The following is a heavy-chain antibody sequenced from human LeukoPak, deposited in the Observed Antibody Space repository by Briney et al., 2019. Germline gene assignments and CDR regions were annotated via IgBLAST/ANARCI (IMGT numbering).Heavy chain of an antibody. CDR2: TSAYNGNT. CDR1: GYTFTSYG. D-gene: IGHD3-3*01. Sequence: GASVKVSCKASGYTFTSYGISWVRQAPGQGLEWMGWTSAYNGNTNYAQKLQGRVTMTTDTSTSTAYMELRSLRSDDTAVYYCAREAPYDFWSGYSTGKVYYYYYYGMDVWGQGTTVTVSS. J-gene: IGHJ6*02. V-gene: IGHV1-18*01. CDR3: AREAPYDFWSGYSTGKVYYYYYYGMDV.